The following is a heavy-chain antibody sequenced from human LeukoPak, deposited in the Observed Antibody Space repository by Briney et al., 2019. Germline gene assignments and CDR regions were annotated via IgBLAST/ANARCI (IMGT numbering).Heavy chain of an antibody. D-gene: IGHD3-16*01. CDR3: AKLLGGVGLSNWFDP. CDR2: ISDGGDTT. J-gene: IGHJ5*02. V-gene: IGHV3-23*01. Sequence: GGSLRLSCATSGFTFKDYAMSWVRQAPGKGLEWVSIISDGGDTTYYADSLKGRFTVSRDNYKNTLYLQMNSLRADDTAVYYCAKLLGGVGLSNWFDPWGQGTLVTVSS. CDR1: GFTFKDYA.